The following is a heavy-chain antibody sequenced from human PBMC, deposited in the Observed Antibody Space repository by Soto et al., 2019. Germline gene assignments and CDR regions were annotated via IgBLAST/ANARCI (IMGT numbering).Heavy chain of an antibody. V-gene: IGHV4-4*02. D-gene: IGHD4-4*01. J-gene: IGHJ6*02. CDR3: ARMPECYSNYRCFADYYGMDV. CDR2: IYHSGST. CDR1: GGSISSSNW. Sequence: QVQLQESGPGLVKPSGTLSLTCAVSGGSISSSNWWSWVRQPPGKGLEWIGEIYHSGSTNYNPSLKSRVTISVDKSKNQFSLKLGSVTAADTAVYYCARMPECYSNYRCFADYYGMDVWGQGTTVTVSS.